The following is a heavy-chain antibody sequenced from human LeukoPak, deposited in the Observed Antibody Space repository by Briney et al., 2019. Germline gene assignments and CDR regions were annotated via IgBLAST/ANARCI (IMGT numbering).Heavy chain of an antibody. Sequence: PGGSLRLSCEASGFIFSNYAMIWVRQAPGKGPEWVGRIRSKTDGGTTDYTAPVKGRFTISRDDSKNTLYLQMNSLKTEDTAVYYCTTGPWFGYDYWGQGTLVTVSS. V-gene: IGHV3-15*01. CDR2: IRSKTDGGTT. CDR3: TTGPWFGYDY. J-gene: IGHJ4*02. D-gene: IGHD3-10*01. CDR1: GFIFSNYA.